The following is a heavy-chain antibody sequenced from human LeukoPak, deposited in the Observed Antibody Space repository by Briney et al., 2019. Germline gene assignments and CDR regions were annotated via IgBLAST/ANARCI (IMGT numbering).Heavy chain of an antibody. Sequence: GGSLRLSCAASGFTFSSYSMNWVRQAPGKGLEWVSSISSSGSTIYYADSVKGRFTISRDNAKNSLYLQMNSLRAEDTAVYYCAVEVHTVAGTVYWGQGTLVTVSS. J-gene: IGHJ4*02. CDR2: ISSSGSTI. CDR3: AVEVHTVAGTVY. V-gene: IGHV3-48*04. CDR1: GFTFSSYS. D-gene: IGHD6-19*01.